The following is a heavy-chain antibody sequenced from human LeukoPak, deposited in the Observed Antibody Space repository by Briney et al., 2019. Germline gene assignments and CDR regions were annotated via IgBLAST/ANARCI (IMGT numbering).Heavy chain of an antibody. J-gene: IGHJ4*02. D-gene: IGHD3-10*01. CDR3: ARNGSGSYGY. CDR2: ISVYNGHT. CDR1: GYSFTTYG. Sequence: GASVKGSCKASGYSFTTYGISWVRQAPGQGLEWMGWISVYNGHTNYAQKLQGRVTMTTDTSTSTAYMELRSLTSDDTAVYYCARNGSGSYGYWGQGTLVIVSS. V-gene: IGHV1-18*01.